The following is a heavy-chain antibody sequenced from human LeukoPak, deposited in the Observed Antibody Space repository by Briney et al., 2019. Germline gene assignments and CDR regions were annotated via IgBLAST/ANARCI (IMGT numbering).Heavy chain of an antibody. CDR1: GFTFSSYA. CDR2: ISGGVGST. J-gene: IGHJ6*02. V-gene: IGHV3-23*01. Sequence: GGSLKLSCAASGFTFSSYAMSWVRQAPGKGLEWVSAISGGVGSTYYADSVKGRFTISRDNSKNTLYLQMNSLRAEDTAVYYCARATTSGWYVYYYYGMDVWGQGTTVTVSS. D-gene: IGHD6-19*01. CDR3: ARATTSGWYVYYYYGMDV.